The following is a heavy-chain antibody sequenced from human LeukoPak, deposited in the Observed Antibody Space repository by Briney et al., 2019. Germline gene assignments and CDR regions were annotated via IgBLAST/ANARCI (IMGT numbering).Heavy chain of an antibody. CDR3: SISYVPGKDAYFDL. Sequence: LGGSLRLSCAASGFTFPNAWVNWVRQAPGKGLDWVARIRNRPKSYTTEYAASVKGRFTISRDDSKSSLFLQMSGLRTEDTAMYYCSISYVPGKDAYFDLRGQGTLVTVSS. D-gene: IGHD3-10*02. J-gene: IGHJ5*02. CDR1: GFTFPNAW. V-gene: IGHV3-72*01. CDR2: IRNRPKSYTT.